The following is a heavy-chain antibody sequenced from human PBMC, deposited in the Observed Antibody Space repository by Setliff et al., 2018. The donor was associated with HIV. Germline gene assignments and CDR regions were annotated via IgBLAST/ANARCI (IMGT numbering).Heavy chain of an antibody. J-gene: IGHJ2*01. V-gene: IGHV4-4*07. CDR2: VYASAYS. D-gene: IGHD3-10*01. CDR1: DDPISSYY. CDR3: ARDWVTRSNYYGSGSPWYFDF. Sequence: SETLSLTCYVTDDPISSYYWNWIRQPAGKGLEWIGRVYASAYSNYNPSLKSRVTMSVDTSQNQFSLKLRSVNAADTAVYYCARDWVTRSNYYGSGSPWYFDFWGRGILVTVSS.